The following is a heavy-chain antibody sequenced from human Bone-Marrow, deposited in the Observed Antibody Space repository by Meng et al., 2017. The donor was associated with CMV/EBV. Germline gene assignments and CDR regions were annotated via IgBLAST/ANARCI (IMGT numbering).Heavy chain of an antibody. D-gene: IGHD2-2*01. Sequence: SVKVSCKASGGTFSSYAISWVRQAPGQGLEWMGGIIPIFGTANYAQKFQGRVTITTDESTSTAYMELSSLRSEDTAVYYCAREYCSSTSCYNYYYGMDVWGQGTTVTVSS. CDR2: IIPIFGTA. J-gene: IGHJ6*02. CDR3: AREYCSSTSCYNYYYGMDV. V-gene: IGHV1-69*05. CDR1: GGTFSSYA.